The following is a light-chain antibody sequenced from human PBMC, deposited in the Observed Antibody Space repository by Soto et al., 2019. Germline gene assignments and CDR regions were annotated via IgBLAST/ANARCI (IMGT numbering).Light chain of an antibody. CDR3: CSSAPESTYV. Sequence: QSALAQPASVSGSPGQSITISCTGTSSDVGAYNSVSWYQQHPHRAPQVIIYKGTQRPSGVSNRFSGSTSGTAASLTISALQADYEADYFCCSSAPESTYVFGTGTKVTVL. J-gene: IGLJ1*01. V-gene: IGLV2-23*01. CDR1: SSDVGAYNS. CDR2: KGT.